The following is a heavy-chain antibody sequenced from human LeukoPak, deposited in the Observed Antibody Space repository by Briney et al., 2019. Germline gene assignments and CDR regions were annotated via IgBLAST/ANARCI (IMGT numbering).Heavy chain of an antibody. CDR2: ISGSSTYT. V-gene: IGHV3-11*06. CDR3: ARLSGSYCFDY. J-gene: IGHJ4*02. Sequence: PGGSLRLSCAASGFIFSDYYMSWIRQAPGKGLEWVSYISGSSTYTNYADAVKGRFTISRDNAENPLYLQMNSLRAEDTAVYYCARLSGSYCFDYWGQGALVTVSS. CDR1: GFIFSDYY. D-gene: IGHD3-10*01.